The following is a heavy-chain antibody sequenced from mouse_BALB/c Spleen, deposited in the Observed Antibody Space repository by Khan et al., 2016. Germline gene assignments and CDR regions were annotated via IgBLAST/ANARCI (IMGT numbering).Heavy chain of an antibody. CDR3: ARSRGYYGNSYAMDY. CDR1: GDSITSGY. D-gene: IGHD2-1*01. CDR2: ISYSGIT. Sequence: EVQLQESGPSLVKPSQTLSLTCSVTGDSITSGYWNWIRKFPGNKLEYMGYISYSGITYYNPSLKSRISITRDTSKNQYYLQLNSVTTEDTATYYCARSRGYYGNSYAMDYWGQGTSDTVSS. V-gene: IGHV3-8*02. J-gene: IGHJ4*01.